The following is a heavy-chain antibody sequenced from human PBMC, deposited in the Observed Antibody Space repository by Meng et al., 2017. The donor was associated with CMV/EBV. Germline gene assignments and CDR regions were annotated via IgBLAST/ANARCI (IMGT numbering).Heavy chain of an antibody. V-gene: IGHV4-61*01. CDR2: IYYSGST. CDR1: GGSVSSGSYY. D-gene: IGHD3-10*01. CDR3: ARVGVGESFDY. J-gene: IGHJ4*02. Sequence: SETLSLTCTVSGGSVSSGSYYWSWIRQPPGKGLEWIGYIYYSGSTYYNPSLKSRVTISVDTSKNQFSLKLSSVTAADTAVYYCARVGVGESFDYWGQGTLVTVSS.